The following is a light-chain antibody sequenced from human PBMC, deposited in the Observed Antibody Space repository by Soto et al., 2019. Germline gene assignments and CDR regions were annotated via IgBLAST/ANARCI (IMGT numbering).Light chain of an antibody. Sequence: QSALTQPPSASGSPGQSVTISCTGTSSDVIGYNYVSWYQQHPGKAPKVMIYEVNKRPSGVPDRFSGSKSGNTASLTVSGLQDEDEADYYCSSYAGSNNVVFGGGTKLTVL. V-gene: IGLV2-8*01. CDR2: EVN. J-gene: IGLJ2*01. CDR3: SSYAGSNNVV. CDR1: SSDVIGYNY.